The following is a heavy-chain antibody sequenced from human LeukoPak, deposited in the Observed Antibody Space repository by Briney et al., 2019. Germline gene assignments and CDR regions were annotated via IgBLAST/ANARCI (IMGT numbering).Heavy chain of an antibody. CDR2: ISSSSSYI. CDR1: GFTFSSYS. CDR3: ARTLDYDILTGALDY. Sequence: GGSLRLSCAASGFTFSSYSMNWVRQAPGKGLEWVSSISSSSSYIYYADSVKGRFTIPRDNAKNSLYLQMNSLRAEDTAVYYCARTLDYDILTGALDYWGQGTLVTVSS. V-gene: IGHV3-21*01. J-gene: IGHJ4*02. D-gene: IGHD3-9*01.